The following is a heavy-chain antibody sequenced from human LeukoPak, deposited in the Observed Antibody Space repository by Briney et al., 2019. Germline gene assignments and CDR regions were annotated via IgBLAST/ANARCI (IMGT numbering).Heavy chain of an antibody. CDR3: ARDQPHIVVVPAANWFDP. CDR1: GGTFSSYA. V-gene: IGHV1-69*04. D-gene: IGHD2-2*01. CDR2: IIPIFGIA. Sequence: ASVKVPCKASGGTFSSYAISWVRQAPGQGLEWMGRIIPIFGIANYAQKFQGRVTITADKSTSTAYMELSSLRSEDTAVYYCARDQPHIVVVPAANWFDPWGQGTLVTVSS. J-gene: IGHJ5*02.